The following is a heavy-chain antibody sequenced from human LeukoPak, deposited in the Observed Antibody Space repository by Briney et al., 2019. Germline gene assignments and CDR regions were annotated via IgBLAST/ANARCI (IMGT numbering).Heavy chain of an antibody. D-gene: IGHD2-21*01. CDR2: IIPVFGTA. CDR1: GGTFSSYA. CDR3: ARGHRIGYYYMDV. V-gene: IGHV1-69*13. Sequence: SVKVSCKASGGTFSSYAINWVRQAPGQGLEWMGGIIPVFGTANYAQNFQGRVTIAADESTSTAYMELSSLRSEDTAVYYCARGHRIGYYYMDVWGKGTTVTVSS. J-gene: IGHJ6*03.